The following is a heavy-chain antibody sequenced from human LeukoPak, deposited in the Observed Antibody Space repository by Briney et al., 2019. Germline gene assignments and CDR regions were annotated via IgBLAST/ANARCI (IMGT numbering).Heavy chain of an antibody. V-gene: IGHV1-46*03. CDR3: ARDQHYATDY. CDR2: VSASGANT. D-gene: IGHD2-2*01. CDR1: GYMFTNYN. J-gene: IGHJ4*02. Sequence: ASVKVSRKASGYMFTNYNMQWVRQAPGQGLEWMGMVSASGANTKYAQKFRGRVTMTSDTSTSTVYMELSSLISDDTAVYYCARDQHYATDYWGQGTLVTVYS.